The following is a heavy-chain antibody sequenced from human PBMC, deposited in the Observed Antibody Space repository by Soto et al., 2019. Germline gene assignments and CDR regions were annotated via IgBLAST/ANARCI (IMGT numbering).Heavy chain of an antibody. J-gene: IGHJ6*02. CDR1: GYTFTSYY. V-gene: IGHV1-46*01. CDR3: ARKDSTMAHYYYYYGMDV. CDR2: INPSGGGT. Sequence: ASVKVSCKASGYTFTSYYMHWVRQAPGQGLEWMGIINPSGGGTSSAQKFQGRVAMTRDTSTSTAYMELSSLRSEDTAVYYCARKDSTMAHYYYYYGMDVWGQGTTVTVSS. D-gene: IGHD2-2*01.